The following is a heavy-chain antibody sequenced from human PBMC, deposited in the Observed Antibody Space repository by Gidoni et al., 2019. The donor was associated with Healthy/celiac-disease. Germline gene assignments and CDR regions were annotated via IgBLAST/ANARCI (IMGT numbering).Heavy chain of an antibody. CDR2: IYSGGST. J-gene: IGHJ4*02. CDR3: ARETGGIQLSY. Sequence: EVKLVESGGGLIQPGGYLRLACAASGFTVSSNYMSWVRQAPGKGLEWVSVIYSGGSTYYADSVKGRFTISRDNSKNTLYLQMNSLRAEDTAVYYCARETGGIQLSYWGQGTLVTVSS. CDR1: GFTVSSNY. V-gene: IGHV3-53*01. D-gene: IGHD5-18*01.